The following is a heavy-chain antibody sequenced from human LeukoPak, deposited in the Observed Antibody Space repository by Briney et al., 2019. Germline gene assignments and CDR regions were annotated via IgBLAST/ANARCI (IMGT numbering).Heavy chain of an antibody. Sequence: GESLKISCKGSGYSFTSYWIGWVRQMPGKGLEWMGIIYPGDSDTRYSPSFQGQVTISAVKSISTAYLQWSSLKASDTAMYYCARRYCSSTSCYRDWAFDIWGQGTMVTVSS. CDR3: ARRYCSSTSCYRDWAFDI. V-gene: IGHV5-51*01. D-gene: IGHD2-2*01. CDR1: GYSFTSYW. J-gene: IGHJ3*02. CDR2: IYPGDSDT.